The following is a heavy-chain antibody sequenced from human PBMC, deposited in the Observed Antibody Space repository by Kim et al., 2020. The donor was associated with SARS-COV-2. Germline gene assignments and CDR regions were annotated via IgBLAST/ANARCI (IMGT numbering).Heavy chain of an antibody. CDR3: ATAGVVVAANWFDP. V-gene: IGHV1-24*01. D-gene: IGHD2-15*01. CDR2: FDPEDGET. J-gene: IGHJ5*02. CDR1: GYTLTELS. Sequence: ASVKVSCKVSGYTLTELSMHWVRQAPGKGLEWKGGFDPEDGETIYAQKFQGRVTMTEDTSTDTAYMELSSLRSEDTAVYYCATAGVVVAANWFDPWGQGTLVTVSS.